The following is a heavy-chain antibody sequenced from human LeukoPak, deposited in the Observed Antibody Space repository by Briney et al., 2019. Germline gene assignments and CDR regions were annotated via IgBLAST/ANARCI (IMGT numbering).Heavy chain of an antibody. CDR3: ARLLGSSGYAGDWYFDL. D-gene: IGHD3-22*01. V-gene: IGHV4-4*07. CDR1: GASITRYY. J-gene: IGHJ2*01. Sequence: SETLSLTCTVSGASITRYYWTWIRQPVGKGLEWFGRLYTNGTVNYNPSLRSRVTMSRDTSRNQFSLKLASVTAADTAVYYCARLLGSSGYAGDWYFDLWGPGALVTVSS. CDR2: LYTNGTV.